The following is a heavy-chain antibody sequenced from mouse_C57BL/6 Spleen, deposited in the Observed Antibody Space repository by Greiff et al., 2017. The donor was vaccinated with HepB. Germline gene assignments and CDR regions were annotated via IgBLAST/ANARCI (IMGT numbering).Heavy chain of an antibody. Sequence: EVKLMESGGGLVKPGGSLKLSCAASGFTFSDYGMHWVRQAPEKGLEWVAYISSGSSTIYYADTVKGRFTISRDNAKNTLFLQMTSLRSEDTAMYYCATIYYDYYYAMDYWGQGTSVTVSS. D-gene: IGHD2-4*01. J-gene: IGHJ4*01. CDR1: GFTFSDYG. CDR2: ISSGSSTI. CDR3: ATIYYDYYYAMDY. V-gene: IGHV5-17*01.